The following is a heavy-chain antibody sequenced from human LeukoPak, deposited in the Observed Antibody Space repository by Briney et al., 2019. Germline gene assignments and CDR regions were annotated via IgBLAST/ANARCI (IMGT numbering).Heavy chain of an antibody. CDR2: INHSGST. J-gene: IGHJ5*02. CDR1: GGSFSGYY. Sequence: SETLSLTCAVYGGSFSGYYWSWIRQPPGKGLEWIGEINHSGSTNYNPSLKSRVTISVDTSKNQFSLKLSSVTAADTAVYYCARGHPRYCSSTSCYGGWFDPWGQGTLVTVSS. V-gene: IGHV4-34*01. D-gene: IGHD2-2*01. CDR3: ARGHPRYCSSTSCYGGWFDP.